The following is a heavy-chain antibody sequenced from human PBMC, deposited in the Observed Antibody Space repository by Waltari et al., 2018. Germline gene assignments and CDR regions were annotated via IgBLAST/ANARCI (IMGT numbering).Heavy chain of an antibody. CDR2: IYSSGST. V-gene: IGHV4-59*02. J-gene: IGHJ4*02. Sequence: QVQLQESGPGLVKPSETLSLTCTVSGASVTTPYWSWIRQPPGKGLEWIGYIYSSGSTNYNPSLKSRVTISIDTSKNQFSLNLTSVTAADTAVYYCAKSKSGYSNDHFDYWGQGTLVTVSS. CDR1: GASVTTPY. CDR3: AKSKSGYSNDHFDY. D-gene: IGHD6-13*01.